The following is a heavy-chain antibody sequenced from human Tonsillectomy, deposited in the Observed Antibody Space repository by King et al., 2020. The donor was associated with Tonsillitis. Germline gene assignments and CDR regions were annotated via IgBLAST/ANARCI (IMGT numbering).Heavy chain of an antibody. CDR2: ISYDGSKK. D-gene: IGHD2-15*01. V-gene: IGHV3-33*05. CDR1: GFTFSSYG. Sequence: VQLVESGGGVVQPGRSVRLSCAASGFTFSSYGMHWVRQAPGKGLEWVAVISYDGSKKYYADSVKGRCTISRDNSKNTLYLQMNSLRAEDTAVYYCAREPFYCVGGTCYYYGLDVWGQGTTVTVSS. J-gene: IGHJ6*02. CDR3: AREPFYCVGGTCYYYGLDV.